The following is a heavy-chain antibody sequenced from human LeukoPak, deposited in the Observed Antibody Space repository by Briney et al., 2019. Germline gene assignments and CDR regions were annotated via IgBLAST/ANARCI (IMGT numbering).Heavy chain of an antibody. Sequence: SVKVSCKTSGGTFTNYPISWVRQAPGQGLEWMGGIMPILGTAHYVEKFRGRVTITADESTNTVFLEMRSLKSDDTAVYYCARGPEIVVTGTTFGAYKWFDPWGQGTLLIVSS. CDR2: IMPILGTA. V-gene: IGHV1-69*13. D-gene: IGHD2-15*01. J-gene: IGHJ5*02. CDR1: GGTFTNYP. CDR3: ARGPEIVVTGTTFGAYKWFDP.